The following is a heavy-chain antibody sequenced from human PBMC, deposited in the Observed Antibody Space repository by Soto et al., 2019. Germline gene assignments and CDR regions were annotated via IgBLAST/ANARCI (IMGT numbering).Heavy chain of an antibody. V-gene: IGHV4-31*03. CDR1: GVSISSGGYY. Sequence: SETLSLTCTVSGVSISSGGYYWSWIRQHPGKGLEWIGYIYYSGSTYYNPSLKSRVTISVDTSKNQFSLKLSSVTAADTAVYYCARWAKGRLYNYFDYWGQGTLVTVSS. D-gene: IGHD4-4*01. J-gene: IGHJ4*02. CDR2: IYYSGST. CDR3: ARWAKGRLYNYFDY.